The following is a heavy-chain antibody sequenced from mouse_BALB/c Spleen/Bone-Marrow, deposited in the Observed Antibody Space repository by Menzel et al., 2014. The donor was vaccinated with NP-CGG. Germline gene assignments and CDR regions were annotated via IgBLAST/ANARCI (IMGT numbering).Heavy chain of an antibody. CDR3: ARGRDWDAWFAY. V-gene: IGHV1-82*01. CDR1: GYAFSSSW. D-gene: IGHD4-1*01. Sequence: VQLQQSGPELVKPGASVKISCKASGYAFSSSWTNWVKQRPGQGLEWIGRIYPGDGDSNYNGKFKGKATLTADKSSSTAYMQLSSLTSVDSAVYFCARGRDWDAWFAYWGQGTLVTVSA. J-gene: IGHJ3*01. CDR2: IYPGDGDS.